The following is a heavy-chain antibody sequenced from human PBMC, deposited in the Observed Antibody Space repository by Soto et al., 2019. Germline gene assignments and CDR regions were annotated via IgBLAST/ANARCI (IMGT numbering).Heavy chain of an antibody. CDR2: IKQDGSEK. V-gene: IGHV3-7*01. D-gene: IGHD4-4*01. CDR3: AREVTSPFDY. J-gene: IGHJ4*02. Sequence: GGSLRLSCAASGFTFSGSWMSWVRQAPGKGLEWVANIKQDGSEKFYADSVKGRFTISRDNAKNSLYLQMNSLRAEDTAVYYCAREVTSPFDYWGQGTLVTVSS. CDR1: GFTFSGSW.